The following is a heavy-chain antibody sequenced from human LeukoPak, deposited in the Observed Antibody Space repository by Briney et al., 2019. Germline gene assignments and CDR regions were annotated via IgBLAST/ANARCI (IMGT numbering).Heavy chain of an antibody. CDR2: ISTYNSNT. CDR1: GYTFSSNG. D-gene: IGHD3-10*01. CDR3: ARHKPYGSGSFDTFDI. Sequence: ASVKVSCKASGYTFSSNGISWVRQAPGQGLEWMGWISTYNSNTNYAQKFQGRVTMTTDTSTSTAYMELRSLRSDDTAVYYCARHKPYGSGSFDTFDIWGQGTMVTVSS. J-gene: IGHJ3*02. V-gene: IGHV1-18*01.